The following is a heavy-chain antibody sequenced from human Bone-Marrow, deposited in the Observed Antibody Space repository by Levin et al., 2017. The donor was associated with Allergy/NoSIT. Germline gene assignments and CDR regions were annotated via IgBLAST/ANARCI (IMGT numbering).Heavy chain of an antibody. D-gene: IGHD3-10*01. CDR3: ARSVLLWFGEPNPGFDY. Sequence: GESLKISCAASGFTVSSNYMSWVRQAPGKGLEWVSVIYSGGSTYYADSVKGRFTISRDNSKNTLYLQMNSLRAEDTAVYYCARSVLLWFGEPNPGFDYWGQGTLVTVSS. CDR2: IYSGGST. CDR1: GFTVSSNY. V-gene: IGHV3-66*02. J-gene: IGHJ4*02.